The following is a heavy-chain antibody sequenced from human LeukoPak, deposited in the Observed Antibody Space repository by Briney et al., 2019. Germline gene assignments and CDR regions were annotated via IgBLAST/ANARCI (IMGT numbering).Heavy chain of an antibody. CDR1: GFTFSSYW. D-gene: IGHD3-10*01. CDR2: IYDDNT. J-gene: IGHJ4*02. V-gene: IGHV3-53*01. Sequence: GGSLRLSCAASGFTFSSYWMHWVRQAPGKGLEWVSTIYDDNTYYADSVKGRFAISTDNSKNTLYLQMNSLRVEDTAVYFCAARKVRGVWFYLDYWGQGTLVTVSS. CDR3: AARKVRGVWFYLDY.